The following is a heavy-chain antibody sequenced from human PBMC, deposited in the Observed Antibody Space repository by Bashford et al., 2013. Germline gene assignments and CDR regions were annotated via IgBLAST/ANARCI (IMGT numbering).Heavy chain of an antibody. CDR3: ARESTGLGQLTLDS. J-gene: IGHJ4*02. Sequence: SVKVSCKASGGTFSSYAISWVRQAPGQGLEWMGGIIPIFGTANYAQKFQGRVTITADKSTSTAYMELSSLRSEDTAVYYCARESTGLGQLTLDSWGRGTLVTVSS. CDR1: GGTFSSYA. V-gene: IGHV1-69*06. CDR2: IIPIFGTA. D-gene: IGHD3/OR15-3a*01.